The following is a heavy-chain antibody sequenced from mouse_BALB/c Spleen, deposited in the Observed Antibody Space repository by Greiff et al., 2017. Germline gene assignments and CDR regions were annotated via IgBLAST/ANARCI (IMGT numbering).Heavy chain of an antibody. Sequence: VKLLESGPGLVQPSQCLSITCSVSGFSFTSYGVHWVRQSPGKGLEWLGVIWSGGSTDYNAAFISRLNISKDNSKSQVFFEMNSLQANDTAKYSSAKDRCGDDGSYFDYWGQGTTLTVSS. CDR1: GFSFTSYG. CDR3: AKDRCGDDGSYFDY. D-gene: IGHD2-14*01. J-gene: IGHJ2*01. V-gene: IGHV2-2*02. CDR2: IWSGGST.